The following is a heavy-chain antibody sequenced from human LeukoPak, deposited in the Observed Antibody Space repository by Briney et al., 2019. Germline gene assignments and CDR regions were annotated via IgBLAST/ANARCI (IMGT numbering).Heavy chain of an antibody. CDR3: AHALRFLQWQYFDY. V-gene: IGHV2-5*01. D-gene: IGHD3-3*01. J-gene: IGHJ4*02. Sequence: SGPTLVKPTQTLTLTCTFSGFSLSTSGVGVGWIRQPPGKALEWLAIIYWNDDKHYSPSLKSRLTITKDTSKNQVVLTMTNVDPVDTATYYCAHALRFLQWQYFDYWGQGTLVTVSS. CDR2: IYWNDDK. CDR1: GFSLSTSGVG.